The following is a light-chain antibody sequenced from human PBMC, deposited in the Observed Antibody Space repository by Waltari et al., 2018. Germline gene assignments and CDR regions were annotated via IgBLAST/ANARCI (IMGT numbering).Light chain of an antibody. V-gene: IGLV1-47*01. CDR1: SSNIGDNY. Sequence: QSVLTQFPSASGTPGQGVTISCSGSSSNIGDNYVYWYQQFPGTSPKLLIHRNNQRPSGVPDRFSGSKSGTSAFLVISGLRSEDEADYHCATWDDSLSGWVFGGGTKVTVL. CDR2: RNN. J-gene: IGLJ3*02. CDR3: ATWDDSLSGWV.